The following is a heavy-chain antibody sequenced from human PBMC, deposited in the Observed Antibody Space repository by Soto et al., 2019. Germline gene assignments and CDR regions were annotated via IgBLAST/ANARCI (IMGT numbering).Heavy chain of an antibody. Sequence: QVQLQESGSGLVKPSETLSLTCSVSGDSITSGGYSWSWIRQPPRRVLEWIGYIYHTGSATYCTSLKCRVTKSVDKPKNQFSPSLNSVTAADTAIYYCARAHYGPSGYYLDSWGQGSLFTVSS. CDR1: GDSITSGGYS. D-gene: IGHD3-22*01. J-gene: IGHJ4*02. V-gene: IGHV4-30-2*01. CDR3: ARAHYGPSGYYLDS. CDR2: IYHTGSA.